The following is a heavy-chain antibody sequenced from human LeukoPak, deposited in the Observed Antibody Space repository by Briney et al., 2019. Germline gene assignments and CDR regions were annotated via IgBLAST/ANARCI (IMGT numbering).Heavy chain of an antibody. J-gene: IGHJ4*01. CDR1: GFTFTSSA. V-gene: IGHV1-58*02. D-gene: IGHD4-17*01. CDR3: AAALDYGDYISDY. Sequence: SVKVSCKASGFTFTSSAMQWVRQARGQRLEWIGWIVVGSGNTNYAQKFQERVTITRDMSTSTAYMELSSLRSEDTAVYYCAAALDYGDYISDYWGQGTLVTVSS. CDR2: IVVGSGNT.